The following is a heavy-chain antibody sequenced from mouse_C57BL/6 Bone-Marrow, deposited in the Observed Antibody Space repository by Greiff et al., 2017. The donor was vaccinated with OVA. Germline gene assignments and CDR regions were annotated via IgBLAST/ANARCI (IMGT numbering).Heavy chain of an antibody. D-gene: IGHD1-1*01. CDR1: GYAFTNYL. CDR3: ARSAHYGSSSAWFAY. J-gene: IGHJ3*01. CDR2: INPGSGGT. V-gene: IGHV1-54*01. Sequence: QVQLQQSGAELVRPGTSVKVSCKASGYAFTNYLIEWVKQRPGQGLVWIGVINPGSGGTNYNEKFKGKATLTADKSSSTAYMQLSSLTSEDSAVYFCARSAHYGSSSAWFAYWGQGTLVTVSA.